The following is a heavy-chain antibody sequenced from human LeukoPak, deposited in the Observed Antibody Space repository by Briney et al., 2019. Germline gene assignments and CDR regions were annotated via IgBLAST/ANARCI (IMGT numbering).Heavy chain of an antibody. V-gene: IGHV3-48*04. D-gene: IGHD3-22*01. CDR1: GFTFSSYS. J-gene: IGHJ6*03. Sequence: GGSLRLSCAASGFTFSSYSMNWVRQAPGKGLEWVSYISSSSSTIYYADSVKGRFTISRDNAKNSLYLQMNSLRAEDTALYYCAKDIGGYPTNYYYYMDVWGKGTTVTVSS. CDR2: ISSSSSTI. CDR3: AKDIGGYPTNYYYYMDV.